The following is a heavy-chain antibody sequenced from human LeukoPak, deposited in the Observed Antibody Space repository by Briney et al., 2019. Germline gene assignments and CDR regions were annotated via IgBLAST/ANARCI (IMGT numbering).Heavy chain of an antibody. CDR1: GGTFSSYA. CDR2: IIPIFGTA. V-gene: IGHV1-69*01. CDR3: AREGLGELTLDY. Sequence: SVKVSCKASGGTFSSYAISWVRQAPAQGLEWMGGIIPIFGTANYAQKFQGRVTITADESTSTAYMELSSLRSEDTAVYYCAREGLGELTLDYWGQGTLVTVSS. D-gene: IGHD3-16*01. J-gene: IGHJ4*02.